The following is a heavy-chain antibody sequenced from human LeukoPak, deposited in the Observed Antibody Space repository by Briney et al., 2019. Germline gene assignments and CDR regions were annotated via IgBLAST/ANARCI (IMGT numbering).Heavy chain of an antibody. Sequence: GASVKVSCKASGGTFSSYAISWVRQAPGRGLEWMGRIIPILGIANYAQKFQGRVTITADKSTSTAYMELSSLRSEDTAVYYCAREGYYYDSSGYYYLDYWGQGTLVTVSS. D-gene: IGHD3-22*01. CDR3: AREGYYYDSSGYYYLDY. CDR1: GGTFSSYA. J-gene: IGHJ4*02. CDR2: IIPILGIA. V-gene: IGHV1-69*04.